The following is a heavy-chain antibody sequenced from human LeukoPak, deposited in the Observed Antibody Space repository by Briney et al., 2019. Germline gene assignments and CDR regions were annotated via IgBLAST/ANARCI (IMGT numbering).Heavy chain of an antibody. Sequence: GGSLRLSCAASGFTFSDYYMSWIRQAPGKGLEWVSYINSSGSTIYYADSVKGRFTISRDNAKNSLYLQMNSLRAEDTAVYYCARGGYVLRFLEWLSLFDYWGQGTLVTVSS. J-gene: IGHJ4*02. D-gene: IGHD3-3*01. CDR3: ARGGYVLRFLEWLSLFDY. CDR1: GFTFSDYY. CDR2: INSSGSTI. V-gene: IGHV3-11*04.